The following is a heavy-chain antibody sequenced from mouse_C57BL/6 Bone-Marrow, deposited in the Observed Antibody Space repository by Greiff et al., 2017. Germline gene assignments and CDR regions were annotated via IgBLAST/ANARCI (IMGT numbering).Heavy chain of an antibody. CDR2: IDPENGDT. CDR3: TATTCYGSGGYAY. V-gene: IGHV14-4*01. J-gene: IGHJ3*01. Sequence: VQLQQSGAELVRPGASVKLSCTASGFNIKDDYMHWVKQRPEQGLEWIGWIDPENGDTEYDSKFQGKATITADTSSTSAYLQLSSLASADTAVYYGTATTCYGSGGYAYWGQGTLVTVSA. CDR1: GFNIKDDY. D-gene: IGHD1-1*01.